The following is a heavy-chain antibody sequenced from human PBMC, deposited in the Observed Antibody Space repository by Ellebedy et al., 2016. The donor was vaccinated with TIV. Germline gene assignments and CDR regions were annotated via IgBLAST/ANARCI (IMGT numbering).Heavy chain of an antibody. D-gene: IGHD2-2*01. J-gene: IGHJ5*02. CDR3: ARDGVVPAGGVPQFDP. CDR1: GFTFSSYG. CDR2: IWYEGSNK. Sequence: PGGSLRLSCAASGFTFSSYGMHGVRQAPGKGREWVAVIWYEGSNKFYSDSVKGRFTISRDNSKTTLYLQMNSLRAKDTSLYVCARDGVVPAGGVPQFDPWGKGTLVTVSS. V-gene: IGHV3-33*08.